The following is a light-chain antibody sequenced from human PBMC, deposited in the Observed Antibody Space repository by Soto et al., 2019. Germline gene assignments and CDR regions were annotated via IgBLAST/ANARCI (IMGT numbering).Light chain of an antibody. J-gene: IGLJ3*02. CDR3: CSYAGSYTYWV. Sequence: ALTQPRSVSGSPGQSVTISCTGTSSDVGGYNYVSWYQQHPGKAPKVMIYDVTKRPSGVPDRFSGSKSGNTASLTIFGLQAEDEADYYCCSYAGSYTYWVFGGGTKLTVL. V-gene: IGLV2-11*01. CDR1: SSDVGGYNY. CDR2: DVT.